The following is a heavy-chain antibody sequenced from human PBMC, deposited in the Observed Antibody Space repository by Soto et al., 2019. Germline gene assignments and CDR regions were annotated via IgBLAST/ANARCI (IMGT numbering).Heavy chain of an antibody. CDR2: IYYSGGT. Sequence: SETLSLTCTVSGGSISSGDYYWSWIRQPPGKGLEWIGFIYYSGGTYYKPSLKSRVTISVDTSKNKFSLNLSSVTAADTAGYYCARASTGELWVYANWFDPWGPGTLVTVSS. CDR3: ARASTGELWVYANWFDP. CDR1: GGSISSGDYY. J-gene: IGHJ5*02. D-gene: IGHD3-16*01. V-gene: IGHV4-30-4*01.